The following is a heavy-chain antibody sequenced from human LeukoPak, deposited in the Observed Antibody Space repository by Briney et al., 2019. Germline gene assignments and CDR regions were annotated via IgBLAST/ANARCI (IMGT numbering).Heavy chain of an antibody. Sequence: GGSLRLSCAASGFTFSSYEMNWVREAPGKGLEWGSYISSSGSTIYYADSVKGRFTISRDNAKNSLYLQMNSLRAEDTAVYYCAELSITMIGGVWGKGTTVTISS. CDR1: GFTFSSYE. CDR3: AELSITMIGGV. J-gene: IGHJ6*04. D-gene: IGHD3-10*02. V-gene: IGHV3-48*03. CDR2: ISSSGSTI.